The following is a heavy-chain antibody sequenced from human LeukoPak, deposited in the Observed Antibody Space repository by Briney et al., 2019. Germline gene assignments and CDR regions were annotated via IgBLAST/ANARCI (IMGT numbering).Heavy chain of an antibody. Sequence: SSETLSLTCTVSGGSISSYYWSWIRQPPGKGLEWIGEINHSGSTNYNPSLKSRVTISVDTSKNQFSLKLSSVTAADTAVYYCARIHTAMALYYYYGMDVWGQGTTVTVSS. CDR1: GGSISSYY. D-gene: IGHD5-18*01. CDR2: INHSGST. J-gene: IGHJ6*02. CDR3: ARIHTAMALYYYYGMDV. V-gene: IGHV4-34*01.